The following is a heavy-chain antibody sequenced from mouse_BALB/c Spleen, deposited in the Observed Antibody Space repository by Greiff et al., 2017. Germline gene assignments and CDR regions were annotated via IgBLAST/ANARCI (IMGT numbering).Heavy chain of an antibody. V-gene: IGHV3-6*02. J-gene: IGHJ4*01. CDR3: ARRELRSSYAMDY. Sequence: EVQRVESGPGLVKPSQSLSLTCSVTGYSITSGYYWNWIRQFPGNKLEWMGYISYDGSNNYNPSLKNRISITRDTSKNQFFLKLNSVTTEDTATYYCARRELRSSYAMDYWGQGTAVTVSS. D-gene: IGHD1-1*01. CDR1: GYSITSGYY. CDR2: ISYDGSN.